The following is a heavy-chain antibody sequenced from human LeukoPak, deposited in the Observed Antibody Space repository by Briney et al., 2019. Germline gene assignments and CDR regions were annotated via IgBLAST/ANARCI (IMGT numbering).Heavy chain of an antibody. Sequence: GASVKVSCKASGYTFTSYGISWVRQAPGQGLEWMGWISAYNGNTNYAQKLQGRVTMTTDTSTSTAYMELRSLRSDDTAVYYCARDLPALTLGEFTYWGQGTLVTVSS. J-gene: IGHJ4*02. V-gene: IGHV1-18*01. D-gene: IGHD3-16*01. CDR2: ISAYNGNT. CDR3: ARDLPALTLGEFTY. CDR1: GYTFTSYG.